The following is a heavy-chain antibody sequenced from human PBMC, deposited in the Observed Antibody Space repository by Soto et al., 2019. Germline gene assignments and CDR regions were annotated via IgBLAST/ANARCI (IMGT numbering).Heavy chain of an antibody. D-gene: IGHD6-19*01. Sequence: SETLSLTCAVSGGSISSGGYSWSWIRQPPGKGVEWIGYMYHSGSTYYNPSLKSRVTISIDRSKNQFSLKLSSVTAADTAVYYCARAVAVAADFDYWGQRTLVIVSS. V-gene: IGHV4-30-2*01. CDR3: ARAVAVAADFDY. CDR1: GGSISSGGYS. CDR2: MYHSGST. J-gene: IGHJ4*02.